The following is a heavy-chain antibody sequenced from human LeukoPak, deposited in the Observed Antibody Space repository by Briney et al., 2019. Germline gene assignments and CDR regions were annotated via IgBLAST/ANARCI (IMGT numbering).Heavy chain of an antibody. CDR2: IWYDGSNK. V-gene: IGHV3-33*08. Sequence: GGSLRLSCSASGFTFSSYEMNWVRQAPGKGLEWVEDIWYDGSNKYYTDSVKCRFTISRDNSKNTLYLQMNSLRAEDTAVYYCAREVAYSSFFEAFDIWGQGTMVTVSS. CDR1: GFTFSSYE. J-gene: IGHJ3*02. D-gene: IGHD6-6*01. CDR3: AREVAYSSFFEAFDI.